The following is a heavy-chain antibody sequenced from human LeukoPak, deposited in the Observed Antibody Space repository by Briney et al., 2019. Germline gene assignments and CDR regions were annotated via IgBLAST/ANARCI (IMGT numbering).Heavy chain of an antibody. Sequence: PSETLSLTCAVSGGSISGYYWDWIRQPPGKGLEWIGTIYYGGSIYYNASLKSRVTISVDTSKNQFSLKLRSVTAADTAVYYCARDWMAALDYWGQGTLVTVSS. V-gene: IGHV4-39*07. J-gene: IGHJ4*02. CDR2: IYYGGSI. CDR1: GGSISGYY. D-gene: IGHD5-24*01. CDR3: ARDWMAALDY.